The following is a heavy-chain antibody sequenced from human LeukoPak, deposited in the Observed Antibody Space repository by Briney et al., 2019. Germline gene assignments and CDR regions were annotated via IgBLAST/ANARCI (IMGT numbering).Heavy chain of an antibody. D-gene: IGHD6-13*01. CDR3: ARWGIAAAGTPPKYYYYGMDV. V-gene: IGHV1-46*01. CDR1: GYTFTSYY. J-gene: IGHJ6*02. Sequence: ASVKVSCKASGYTFTSYYMHWVRQAPGQGLEWMGIINPSGGSTSYAQKFQGRVTMTRDTSTSTVYMELSSLRSEDTAVYYCARWGIAAAGTPPKYYYYGMDVWGQGTLVTVSS. CDR2: INPSGGST.